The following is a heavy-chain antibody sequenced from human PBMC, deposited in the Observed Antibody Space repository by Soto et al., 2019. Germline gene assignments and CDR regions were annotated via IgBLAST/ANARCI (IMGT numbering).Heavy chain of an antibody. D-gene: IGHD2-2*01. J-gene: IGHJ6*02. V-gene: IGHV1-69*12. CDR3: ARHVPAAGYYYGMDV. CDR2: IIPIFGTA. Sequence: QVQLVQPGAEVKKPGSSVKVSCKASGGTFSSYAISWVRQAPGQGLEWMGGIIPIFGTANYAQKFQGRVTSTADESTSTAYRELSSLISEDTAVYYCARHVPAAGYYYGMDVWGQGTTVTVSS. CDR1: GGTFSSYA.